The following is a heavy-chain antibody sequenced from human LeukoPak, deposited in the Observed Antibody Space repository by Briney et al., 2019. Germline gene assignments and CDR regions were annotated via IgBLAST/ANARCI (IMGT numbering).Heavy chain of an antibody. J-gene: IGHJ5*02. V-gene: IGHV4-61*02. CDR3: ARGGRDGCNNWFDP. CDR1: GGSISSGSYY. CDR2: IYTSGST. Sequence: SETLSLTCTVSGGSISSGSYYWNWIRQPAGKGLEWIGRIYTSGSTNYNPSLKSRVTISVDTSKNQFSLKLSSVTAADTAVYYCARGGRDGCNNWFDPWGQGTLVTVSS. D-gene: IGHD5-24*01.